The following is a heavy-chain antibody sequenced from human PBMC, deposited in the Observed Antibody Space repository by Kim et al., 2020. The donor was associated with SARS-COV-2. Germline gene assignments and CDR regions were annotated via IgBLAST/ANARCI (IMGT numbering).Heavy chain of an antibody. CDR3: ARIEDYGSPLYWYFDL. D-gene: IGHD3-10*01. V-gene: IGHV4-59*01. Sequence: SLTSRVTISVDTSKNQFSLKLSSVTAADTAVYYCARIEDYGSPLYWYFDLWGRGTLVTVSS. J-gene: IGHJ2*01.